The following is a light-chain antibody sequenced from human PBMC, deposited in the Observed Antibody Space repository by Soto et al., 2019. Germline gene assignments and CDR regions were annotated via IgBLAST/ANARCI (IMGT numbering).Light chain of an antibody. CDR3: QQYAGSPRT. Sequence: EIVLTQSPGTLSLSPGERAILSCTASQSVRSGYVAWYQQKPGQAPRLLIYGASFRASGISDRFSGSGSGTGFTLTISRMEPEDVAVYYCQQYAGSPRTFGQGTKVDIK. CDR2: GAS. CDR1: QSVRSGY. J-gene: IGKJ1*01. V-gene: IGKV3-20*01.